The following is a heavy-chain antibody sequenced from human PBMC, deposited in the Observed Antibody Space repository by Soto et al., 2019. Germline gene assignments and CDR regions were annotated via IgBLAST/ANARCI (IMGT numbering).Heavy chain of an antibody. D-gene: IGHD2-15*01. Sequence: SETLSLTCAVYGGSFSGYYWSWIRQPPGKGLEWIGEINHSGSTNYNPSLKSRVTISVDTSKNQFSLKLSSVTAADTAVYYCASTVGVAATQKGQHWGQGTLVTVSS. CDR1: GGSFSGYY. CDR2: INHSGST. V-gene: IGHV4-34*01. J-gene: IGHJ4*02. CDR3: ASTVGVAATQKGQH.